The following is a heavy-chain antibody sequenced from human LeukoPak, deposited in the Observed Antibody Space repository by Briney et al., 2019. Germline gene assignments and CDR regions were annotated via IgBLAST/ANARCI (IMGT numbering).Heavy chain of an antibody. J-gene: IGHJ5*02. CDR2: IYYSGST. Sequence: SQTLSLTCTVSGGSISSGDYYWSWIRQPPGKGLEWIGYIYYSGSTYYNPSLKSRVTISVDTSKNQFSLKLSSVTAADTAVYYCARSGKIIVGATNDWFDPWGQGTLVTVSS. V-gene: IGHV4-30-4*01. D-gene: IGHD1-26*01. CDR1: GGSISSGDYY. CDR3: ARSGKIIVGATNDWFDP.